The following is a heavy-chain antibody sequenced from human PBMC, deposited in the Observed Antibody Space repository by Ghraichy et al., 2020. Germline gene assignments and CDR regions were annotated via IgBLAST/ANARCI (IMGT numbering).Heavy chain of an antibody. V-gene: IGHV4-38-2*02. CDR1: GYSISSGYY. CDR3: ARDSSNYDFWSGYYSFYYYGMDV. D-gene: IGHD3-3*01. J-gene: IGHJ6*02. Sequence: SETQSLTCAVSGYSISSGYYWGWIRQPPGKGLEWIGSIYHSGGTYYNPSLTSRVTISVDTSKNQFSLKLSSVTAADTAVYYCARDSSNYDFWSGYYSFYYYGMDVWGQGTTVTVSS. CDR2: IYHSGGT.